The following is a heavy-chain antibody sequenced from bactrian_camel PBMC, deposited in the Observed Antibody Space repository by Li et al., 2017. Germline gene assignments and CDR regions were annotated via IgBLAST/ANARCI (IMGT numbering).Heavy chain of an antibody. CDR3: ATYFHLE. V-gene: IGHV3S63*01. J-gene: IGHJ4*01. CDR2: LSRDGDT. D-gene: IGHD8*01. CDR1: EFSKNTNC. Sequence: HVQLVESGGGSAQAGGSLRLSCVVAEFSKNTNCMGWFRQAPGKEREGVAWLSRDGDTTYADSVKGRFTIARDNAKNILYLQMTSLKPEDTALYYCATYFHLEWGQGTQVTVS.